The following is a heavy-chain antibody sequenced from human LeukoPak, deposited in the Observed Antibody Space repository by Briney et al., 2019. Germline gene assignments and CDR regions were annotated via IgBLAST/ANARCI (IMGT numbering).Heavy chain of an antibody. CDR2: IYPGDSDT. Sequence: GESLKISCKGSGFSFTTYWIGWVRQMPGKGLEWMGMIYPGDSDTRYSPSFQGHVTISVDKSISTAFLQWSSLTASDTAIYYCARESVGSSFDYWGQGTLVTVSS. CDR1: GFSFTTYW. J-gene: IGHJ4*02. D-gene: IGHD3-10*01. CDR3: ARESVGSSFDY. V-gene: IGHV5-51*01.